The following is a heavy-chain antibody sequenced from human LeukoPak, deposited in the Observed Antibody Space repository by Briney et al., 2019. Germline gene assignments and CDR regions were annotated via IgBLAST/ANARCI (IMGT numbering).Heavy chain of an antibody. J-gene: IGHJ4*02. CDR1: GGSISSSSYY. V-gene: IGHV4-39*01. Sequence: SETLSLTCTVSGGSISSSSYYLGWIRHPPGKGLEWIGSIYYSGSTYYNPSLNSRVTISVDTSKNQFSLKLSSVTAADTAVYYCARVLWFGEFRYYFDYWGQGTLVTVSS. D-gene: IGHD3-10*01. CDR2: IYYSGST. CDR3: ARVLWFGEFRYYFDY.